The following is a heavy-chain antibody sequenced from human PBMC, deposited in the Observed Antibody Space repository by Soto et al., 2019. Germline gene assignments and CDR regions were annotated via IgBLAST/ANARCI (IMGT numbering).Heavy chain of an antibody. CDR3: ARVGVDFWSGYHKGDYYYGMDV. CDR2: ISAYNGNT. CDR1: GYTFTSYG. V-gene: IGHV1-18*01. Sequence: ASVKVSCKASGYTFTSYGISWVRQAPGQGLEWMGWISAYNGNTNYAQKLRGRVTMTTDTSTSTAYMELRSLRSDDTAVYYCARVGVDFWSGYHKGDYYYGMDVWGQGTTVTVSS. J-gene: IGHJ6*02. D-gene: IGHD3-3*01.